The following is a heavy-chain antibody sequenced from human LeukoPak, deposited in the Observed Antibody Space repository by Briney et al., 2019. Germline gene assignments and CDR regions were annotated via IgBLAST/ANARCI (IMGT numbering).Heavy chain of an antibody. CDR3: ARDGGNWFDP. CDR2: ISAYNGNT. CDR1: GYTFTSYG. J-gene: IGHJ5*02. V-gene: IGHV1-18*01. Sequence: ASVKVSCKASGYTFTSYGISWVRQAPGQGLEWMGWISAYNGNTNYAQKFQGRVTMTRDTSTSTVYMELSSLRSEDTAVYYCARDGGNWFDPWGPGTLVTVSS.